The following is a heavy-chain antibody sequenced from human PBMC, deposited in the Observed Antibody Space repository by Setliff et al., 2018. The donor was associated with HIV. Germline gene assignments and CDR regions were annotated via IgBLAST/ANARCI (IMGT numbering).Heavy chain of an antibody. CDR2: MNPNSGNT. Sequence: ASVKVSCKVSGYTLTELSMHWVRQATGQGLEWMGWMNPNSGNTGYAQKFQGRVTMTRNTATSTAFMELSSLRSEDTAVYYCARYSNFDYWGQGTLVTVSS. CDR1: GYTLTELS. J-gene: IGHJ4*02. D-gene: IGHD4-4*01. CDR3: ARYSNFDY. V-gene: IGHV1-8*01.